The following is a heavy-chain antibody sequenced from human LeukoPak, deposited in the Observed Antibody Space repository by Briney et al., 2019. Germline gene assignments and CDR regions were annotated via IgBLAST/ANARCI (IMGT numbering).Heavy chain of an antibody. J-gene: IGHJ6*02. CDR2: TYYRSKWFD. V-gene: IGHV6-1*01. Sequence: SQTLSLTCAISGDSVSSNSAAWNWIRQSPSRGLEWLGRTYYRSKWFDDYAVSVKSRITIKSDTSKNQFSLQLISVTPEDTAVYYCARVGRITIFGVVNTASGSYYYYGMDVWGQGTTVTVSS. D-gene: IGHD3-3*01. CDR1: GDSVSSNSAA. CDR3: ARVGRITIFGVVNTASGSYYYYGMDV.